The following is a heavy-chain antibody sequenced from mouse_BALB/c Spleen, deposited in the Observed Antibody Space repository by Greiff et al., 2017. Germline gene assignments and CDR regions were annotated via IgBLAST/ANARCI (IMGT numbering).Heavy chain of an antibody. CDR3: ASPWLRRPGAMDY. D-gene: IGHD2-2*01. CDR2: ISYSGST. CDR1: GYSITSDYA. V-gene: IGHV3-2*02. J-gene: IGHJ4*01. Sequence: EVKLMESGPGLVKPSQSLSLTCTVTGYSITSDYAWNWIRQFPGNKLEWMGYISYSGSTSYNPSLKSRISITRDTSKNQFFLQLNSVTTEDTATYYCASPWLRRPGAMDYWGQGTSVTVSS.